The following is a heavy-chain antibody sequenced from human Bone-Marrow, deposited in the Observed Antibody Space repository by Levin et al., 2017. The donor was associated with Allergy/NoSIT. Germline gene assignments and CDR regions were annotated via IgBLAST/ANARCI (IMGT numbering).Heavy chain of an antibody. CDR3: TRVRASAPNDY. J-gene: IGHJ4*02. Sequence: GESLKISCSAPGFTFSTYEMTWVRQAPGKGLEWVSYISGGTSIYYADSLKGRFTISRDKAKNLMYLQMNSLRAEDTAVYYVTRVRASAPNDYWGQGTLVTVSS. CDR2: ISGGTSI. V-gene: IGHV3-48*03. D-gene: IGHD6-13*01. CDR1: GFTFSTYE.